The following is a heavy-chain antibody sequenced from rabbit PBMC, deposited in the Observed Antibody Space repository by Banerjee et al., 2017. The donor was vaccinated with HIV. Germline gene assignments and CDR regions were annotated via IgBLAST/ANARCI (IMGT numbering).Heavy chain of an antibody. V-gene: IGHV1S45*01. Sequence: QEHLEESGGDLVKPEGSLTLTCTASGFSFSSSYWICWVRPAPGKGLEWIACIYAGSSGTTYYASWAKGRFTISKTSSTTVTLQMTSLTAADTATYFCARRDYSYGAENNHLNLWGPGTLVTVS. D-gene: IGHD6-1*01. CDR1: GFSFSSSYW. J-gene: IGHJ4*01. CDR2: IYAGSSGTT. CDR3: ARRDYSYGAENNHLNL.